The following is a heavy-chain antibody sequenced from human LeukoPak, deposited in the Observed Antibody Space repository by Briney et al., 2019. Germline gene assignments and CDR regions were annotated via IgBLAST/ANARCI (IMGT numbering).Heavy chain of an antibody. CDR1: GYTFSDYY. CDR2: INPKSGGR. CDR3: ATGERLVPAAMWFDY. V-gene: IGHV1-2*02. Sequence: ASVKVSCKASGYTFSDYYMHWGRQAPGQGLGWMGWINPKSGGRSYAQRFQGRVTMTRDTSISTAYMELSRLRSDDTAVYYCATGERLVPAAMWFDYWGQGTLVTVSS. J-gene: IGHJ4*02. D-gene: IGHD2-2*01.